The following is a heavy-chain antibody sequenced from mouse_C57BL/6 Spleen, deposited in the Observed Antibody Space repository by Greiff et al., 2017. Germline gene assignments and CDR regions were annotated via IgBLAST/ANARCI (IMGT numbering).Heavy chain of an antibody. D-gene: IGHD1-1*01. CDR1: GFHITDYY. CDR2: IDPEDGDT. CDR3: TTEATVVPFDY. J-gene: IGHJ2*01. V-gene: IGHV14-1*01. Sequence: EVQLVESGAELVRPGASVTLSCPASGFHITDYYMHWLKQRPEQGLEWIGRIDPEDGDTDYAPKFPGKATMTADTSSNTAYLQLSSLTSEDTAVYYCTTEATVVPFDYWGQGTTLTVSS.